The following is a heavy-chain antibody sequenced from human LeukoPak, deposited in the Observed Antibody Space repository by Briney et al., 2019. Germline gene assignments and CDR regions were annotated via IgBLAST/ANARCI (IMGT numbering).Heavy chain of an antibody. Sequence: ASVKVSCKTSGYTFINSWMHWVRQAPGQGLEWIGVINPTGTGTLYAQKFQGRVTMTRDMSTSTDYMELSSLRSEDTAVYYCARDHSVGDIAWWFDPWGQGALVTVSS. V-gene: IGHV1-46*01. CDR1: GYTFINSW. CDR2: INPTGTGT. CDR3: ARDHSVGDIAWWFDP. J-gene: IGHJ5*02. D-gene: IGHD3-10*01.